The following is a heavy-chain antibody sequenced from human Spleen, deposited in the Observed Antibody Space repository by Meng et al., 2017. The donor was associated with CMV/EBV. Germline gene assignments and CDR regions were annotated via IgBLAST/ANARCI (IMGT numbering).Heavy chain of an antibody. CDR1: NDSIHDYY. D-gene: IGHD3-9*01. Sequence: SETLSLTCSVSNDSIHDYYWSWSRQPPGKGLELIGYIYYTGSTTYNPSLSSRVTMSIARFKNQFSLKVTSVTAADTAVYFCAGKSDILTGPEDYWGQGTLVTVSS. J-gene: IGHJ4*02. CDR3: AGKSDILTGPEDY. CDR2: IYYTGST. V-gene: IGHV4-59*03.